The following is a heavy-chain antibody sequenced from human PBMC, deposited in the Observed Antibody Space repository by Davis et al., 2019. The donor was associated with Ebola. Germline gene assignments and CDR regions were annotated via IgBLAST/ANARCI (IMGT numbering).Heavy chain of an antibody. D-gene: IGHD1-1*01. CDR3: ARGLFWSGMDV. CDR2: INHSGST. J-gene: IGHJ6*02. V-gene: IGHV4-34*01. CDR1: GGSFSGYY. Sequence: SETLSLTCAVYGGSFSGYYWSWIRQPPGKGLEWIGEINHSGSTNYNPSLKSRVTISVDTSKNQFSLKLSSMTAADTGVYYCARGLFWSGMDVWGQGTTVTVSS.